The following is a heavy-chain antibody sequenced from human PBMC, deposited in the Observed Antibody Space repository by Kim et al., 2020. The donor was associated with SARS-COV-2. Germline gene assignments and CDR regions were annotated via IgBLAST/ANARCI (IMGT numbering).Heavy chain of an antibody. CDR2: MNPDSGNT. CDR3: ARNPANTGWFDP. V-gene: IGHV1-8*01. CDR1: GYTFTTYD. Sequence: ASVKVSCKASGYTFTTYDINWVRQAPGQGLEWLGWMNPDSGNTGYAQKFQGRVTLTRDTSINTAYMELSSLNSDDTAVYYCARNPANTGWFDPWGQGTLV. J-gene: IGHJ5*02. D-gene: IGHD2-2*01.